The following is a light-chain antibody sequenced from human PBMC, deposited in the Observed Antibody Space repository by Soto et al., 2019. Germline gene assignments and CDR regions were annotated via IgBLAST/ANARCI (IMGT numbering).Light chain of an antibody. V-gene: IGKV3-20*01. CDR2: GVS. Sequence: EIVLTQSPDTLSLSPGERATLSCRASQTVTSGYLAWYQQKPGQAPRLLIYGVSTGATGIPDRFSGSGSGTDFTLTISRLEPEDFAVFYCRQYGGSPIFTFGPGTTVDIK. J-gene: IGKJ3*01. CDR1: QTVTSGY. CDR3: RQYGGSPIFT.